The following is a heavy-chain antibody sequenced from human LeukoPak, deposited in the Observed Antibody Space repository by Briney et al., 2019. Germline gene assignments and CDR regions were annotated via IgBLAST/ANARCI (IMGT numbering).Heavy chain of an antibody. V-gene: IGHV3-53*01. J-gene: IGHJ4*02. CDR2: ILPGGAT. Sequence: GGSLTLASQVSGFSVRVNDMAWVRNGQGNVLGWGAVILPGGATHYTGSLRDRFSISSEKSKNAHYLKIDTLRAADTALYYGGRERDYDTYFDYWGRGTLVTVS. CDR1: GFSVRVND. CDR3: GRERDYDTYFDY. D-gene: IGHD4-17*01.